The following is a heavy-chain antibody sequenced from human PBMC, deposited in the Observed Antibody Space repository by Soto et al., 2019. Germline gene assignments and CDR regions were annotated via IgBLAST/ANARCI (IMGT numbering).Heavy chain of an antibody. D-gene: IGHD4-17*01. Sequence: ESGGGVFQPGRSLRLSCAASGFTFSSYGMHWVRQAPGKGLEREAVIWYDGSNKYYAEAVKGRFTISRDNSKNTLYLQMNSLRAEDTAVYYCAREPSNYGDYEYFYCYYGDGWVKGCTVTVSS. CDR1: GFTFSSYG. V-gene: IGHV3-33*01. CDR2: IWYDGSNK. J-gene: IGHJ6*03. CDR3: AREPSNYGDYEYFYCYYGDG.